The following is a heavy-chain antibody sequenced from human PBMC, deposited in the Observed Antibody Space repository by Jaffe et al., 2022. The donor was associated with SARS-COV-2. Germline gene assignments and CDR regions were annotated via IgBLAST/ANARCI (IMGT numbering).Heavy chain of an antibody. CDR3: ARDSGSSITGSIGFDP. J-gene: IGHJ5*02. V-gene: IGHV1-2*06. D-gene: IGHD1-7*01. Sequence: QVQLVQSGAEVKKPGASVKVSCKASGYTFTGYYMHWVRQAPGQGLEWMGRINPNSGGTNYAQKFQGRVTMTRDTSISTAYMELSRLRSDDTAVYYCARDSGSSITGSIGFDPWGQGTLVTVSS. CDR1: GYTFTGYY. CDR2: INPNSGGT.